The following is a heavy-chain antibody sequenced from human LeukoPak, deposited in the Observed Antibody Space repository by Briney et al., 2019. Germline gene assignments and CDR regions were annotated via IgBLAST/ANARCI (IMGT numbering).Heavy chain of an antibody. CDR2: INHSGST. V-gene: IGHV4-34*01. D-gene: IGHD6-13*01. CDR1: GGSFSDYY. Sequence: SETLSLTCAVFGGSFSDYYWSWIRQPPGKGLEWIGEINHSGSTNFNPSLKSRVTISVDTSKKQFSLKLGSVTAADTAVYYCARHGGRAAAGWGDNWFDPWGQGTLVTVSS. J-gene: IGHJ5*02. CDR3: ARHGGRAAAGWGDNWFDP.